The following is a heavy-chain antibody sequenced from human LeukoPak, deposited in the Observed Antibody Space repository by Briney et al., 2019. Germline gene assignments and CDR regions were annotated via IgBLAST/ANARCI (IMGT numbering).Heavy chain of an antibody. D-gene: IGHD1-14*01. CDR1: GFTFDSYW. CDR3: TRDPLTQNDY. CDR2: IKQDGNEK. J-gene: IGHJ4*02. Sequence: GGSLRLSCAASGFTFDSYWMSWVRQAPGKGLEWVANIKQDGNEKYYVDSVKGRFTIYRDNAENSLYLQMNSLRAEDTAVYYCTRDPLTQNDYWGQGTLVAVSS. V-gene: IGHV3-7*01.